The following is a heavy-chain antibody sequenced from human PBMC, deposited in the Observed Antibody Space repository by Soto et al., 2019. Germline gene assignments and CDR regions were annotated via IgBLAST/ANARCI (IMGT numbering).Heavy chain of an antibody. CDR1: GGSISSRSYY. J-gene: IGHJ6*02. V-gene: IGHV4-39*01. Sequence: SETLSLTCTVSGGSISSRSYYWGWIRQTPGKGLEWIGNIYYSGSTYYNPSLKSRVTISVDASKNQFSLKLSSVAAADTAVYYCARHGATIPASYGIDVWGRGTTVTVS. CDR2: IYYSGST. CDR3: ARHGATIPASYGIDV. D-gene: IGHD1-26*01.